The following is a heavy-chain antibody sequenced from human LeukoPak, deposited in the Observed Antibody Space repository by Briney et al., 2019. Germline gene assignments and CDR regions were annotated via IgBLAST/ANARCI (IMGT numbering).Heavy chain of an antibody. V-gene: IGHV1-8*01. Sequence: GASVKVSCKASGYTFTSYDINWVRQATGQGPEWMGWMSPNSGNTGYAQKFQGRVTMTRSTSMGTAYMELSSLRSEDTAVYYCARGPPNWGYDYWGQGTLVTVSS. CDR1: GYTFTSYD. CDR3: ARGPPNWGYDY. CDR2: MSPNSGNT. D-gene: IGHD7-27*01. J-gene: IGHJ4*02.